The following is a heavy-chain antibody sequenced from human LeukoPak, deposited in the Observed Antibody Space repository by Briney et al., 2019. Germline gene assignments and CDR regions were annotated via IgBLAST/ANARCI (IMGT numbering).Heavy chain of an antibody. D-gene: IGHD3-10*01. Sequence: NASETLSLTCTVSGDSISSYYWSWIRQPPGKGLEWIGYIYYSGSTNYNPSLKSRVTISVDTSKNQFSLKLSSVTAADTAVYYCARHIYYGPRPDAFDIWGQGTMVTVSS. CDR1: GDSISSYY. CDR2: IYYSGST. CDR3: ARHIYYGPRPDAFDI. J-gene: IGHJ3*02. V-gene: IGHV4-59*08.